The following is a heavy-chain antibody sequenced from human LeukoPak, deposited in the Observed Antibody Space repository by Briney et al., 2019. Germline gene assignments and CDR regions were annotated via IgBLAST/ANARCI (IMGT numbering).Heavy chain of an antibody. CDR2: IIPILGIA. D-gene: IGHD1-26*01. Sequence: GXSVKVSCKASGGTFSSYAISWVRQAPGQGLEWMGRIIPILGIANYAQKFQGRVTITADKSTSTAYMELSSLRSEDTAVYYCARDRVGANNWFDPWGQGTLVTVSS. CDR1: GGTFSSYA. V-gene: IGHV1-69*04. J-gene: IGHJ5*02. CDR3: ARDRVGANNWFDP.